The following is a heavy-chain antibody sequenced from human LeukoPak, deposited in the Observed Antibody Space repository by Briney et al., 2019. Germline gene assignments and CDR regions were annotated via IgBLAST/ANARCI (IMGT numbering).Heavy chain of an antibody. D-gene: IGHD4-17*01. Sequence: SGPTLVNPTQTLTLTCAFPGFSLSTSGMCVNWIPQPPGKALGWLARIDWDDDKYYSTSLKTRLTISKDTSKNQVVLTMTNMDPVDTATYYCARITNGDYAGLDYWGQGTLVTVSS. J-gene: IGHJ4*02. CDR3: ARITNGDYAGLDY. CDR1: GFSLSTSGMC. CDR2: IDWDDDK. V-gene: IGHV2-70*11.